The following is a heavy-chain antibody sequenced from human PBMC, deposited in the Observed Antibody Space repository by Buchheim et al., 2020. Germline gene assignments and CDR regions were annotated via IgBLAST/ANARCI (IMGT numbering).Heavy chain of an antibody. Sequence: QVQLVQSGAEVKKPGSSVKVSCKASGNIFRSSVISWVRQAPGQGLEWLGGIIPMFGPTNYAQKFQGRVSITADDSTSPAYMEVSSLRSEDTAMYFCARCNWNYDRRWFDPWGQGTL. D-gene: IGHD1-7*01. CDR1: GNIFRSSV. CDR2: IIPMFGPT. J-gene: IGHJ5*02. V-gene: IGHV1-69*01. CDR3: ARCNWNYDRRWFDP.